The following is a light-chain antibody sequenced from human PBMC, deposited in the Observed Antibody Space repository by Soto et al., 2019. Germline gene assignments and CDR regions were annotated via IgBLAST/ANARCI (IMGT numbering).Light chain of an antibody. Sequence: QSALTQPASVSGSPGQSITISCTGTSSDVGGYNYVSWYQQHPGKAPKVMIYDVSNRPSGVSNRFSGSKSGNTASLTISGLQAEDEVDYYCSSYTSSSTLVFGGGTQLTVL. J-gene: IGLJ2*01. CDR2: DVS. CDR3: SSYTSSSTLV. V-gene: IGLV2-14*01. CDR1: SSDVGGYNY.